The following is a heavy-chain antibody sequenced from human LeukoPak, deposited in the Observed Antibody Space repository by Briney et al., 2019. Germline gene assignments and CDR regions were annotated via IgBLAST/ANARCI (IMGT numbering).Heavy chain of an antibody. V-gene: IGHV3-74*01. J-gene: IGHJ5*02. D-gene: IGHD3-16*01. CDR2: INSDGSST. CDR3: AKGGGGDNWFDP. CDR1: GFTFSSYW. Sequence: GGSLRLSCAASGFTFSSYWMHWVRQAPGKGLVWVSRINSDGSSTSYADSVKGRFTISRDNSKNTLYLQMNSLRAEDTAVYYWAKGGGGDNWFDPWGQGTLVTVSS.